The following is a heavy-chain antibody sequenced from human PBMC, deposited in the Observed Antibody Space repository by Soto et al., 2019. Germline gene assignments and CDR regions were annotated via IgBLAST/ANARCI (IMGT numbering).Heavy chain of an antibody. CDR1: GFTFSSYA. CDR2: ISGSGGST. CDR3: AKDPFRGVVVQAAILGSWFDP. J-gene: IGHJ5*02. Sequence: EVQLLESGGGLVQPGGSLRLSCAASGFTFSSYAMSWVRQAPGKGLEWVSAISGSGGSTYYADSVKGRFTISRDNSKNTLYLQMNGLRAEDTAVYYCAKDPFRGVVVQAAILGSWFDPWGQGTLVTVSS. V-gene: IGHV3-23*01. D-gene: IGHD2-2*02.